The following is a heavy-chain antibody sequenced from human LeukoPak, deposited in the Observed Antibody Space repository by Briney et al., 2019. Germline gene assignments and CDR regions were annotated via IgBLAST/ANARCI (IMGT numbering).Heavy chain of an antibody. J-gene: IGHJ4*02. CDR2: IIPIFGTA. CDR1: GGTFSSYA. V-gene: IGHV1-69*06. Sequence: ASVKASCKASGGTFSSYAISWVRQAPGQGLEWMGRIIPIFGTANYAQKFQGRVTITADKSTSTAYMELSSLRSEDTAVYYCARGGDGYNSFDFDYWGQGTLVTVSS. CDR3: ARGGDGYNSFDFDY. D-gene: IGHD5-24*01.